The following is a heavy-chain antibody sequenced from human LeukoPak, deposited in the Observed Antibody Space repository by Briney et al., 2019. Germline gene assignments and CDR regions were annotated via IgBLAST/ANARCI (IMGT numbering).Heavy chain of an antibody. CDR3: ARRGGRIAAFDY. J-gene: IGHJ4*02. Sequence: SETLSLTCTVSGGSISSYYWSWIRQPPGKGLEWIGYIYYSGSTNYNPSLKSRVTISVDTSKNQFSLKLSSVTAADTAVYYCARRGGRIAAFDYWGQGTLVIVSS. CDR2: IYYSGST. D-gene: IGHD6-13*01. CDR1: GGSISSYY. V-gene: IGHV4-59*08.